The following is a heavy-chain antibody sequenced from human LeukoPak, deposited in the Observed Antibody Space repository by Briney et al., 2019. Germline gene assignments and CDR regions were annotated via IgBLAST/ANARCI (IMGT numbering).Heavy chain of an antibody. Sequence: SETLSLTCAVYGASFSGYYWSWIRQPPGKGLEWIGEINHSGSTNYNPSLKSRVTISVDTSKNQFSLRLSSVTAADTAVYYCTRGPVSYGYGKPFDYWGQGTLVTVSS. CDR1: GASFSGYY. V-gene: IGHV4-34*01. CDR2: INHSGST. J-gene: IGHJ4*02. CDR3: TRGPVSYGYGKPFDY. D-gene: IGHD5-18*01.